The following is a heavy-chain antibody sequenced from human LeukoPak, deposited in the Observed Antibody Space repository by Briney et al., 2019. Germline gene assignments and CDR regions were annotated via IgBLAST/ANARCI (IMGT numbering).Heavy chain of an antibody. CDR2: VWHDGSNR. Sequence: PGTSLRLSCTAPGFTFSSYAIHWIRQAPGKGLEWVALVWHDGSNRYYSEAVKGRFTISRDNSKSTVYLQINSLRAEDTAVYYCARELFGSGSCPDYWGQGTRVTVSS. V-gene: IGHV3-33*01. CDR3: ARELFGSGSCPDY. D-gene: IGHD3-10*01. CDR1: GFTFSSYA. J-gene: IGHJ4*02.